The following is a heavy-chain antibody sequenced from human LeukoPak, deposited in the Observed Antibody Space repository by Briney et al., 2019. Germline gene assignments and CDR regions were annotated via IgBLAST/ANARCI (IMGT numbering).Heavy chain of an antibody. Sequence: GGSLRLSCAASGFTFSSYGMHWVRQAPGKGLEWVAFIRYDGSNKYYADSVKGRFTISRGNSKNTLYLQMNSLRAEDTAVYYCAKDSRDSYSGSYFPYWGQGTLVTVSS. D-gene: IGHD1-26*01. CDR1: GFTFSSYG. J-gene: IGHJ4*02. CDR2: IRYDGSNK. CDR3: AKDSRDSYSGSYFPY. V-gene: IGHV3-30*02.